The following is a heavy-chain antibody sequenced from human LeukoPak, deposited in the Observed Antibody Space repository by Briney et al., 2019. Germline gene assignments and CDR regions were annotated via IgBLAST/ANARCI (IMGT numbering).Heavy chain of an antibody. J-gene: IGHJ4*02. CDR2: ISAYNGNT. Sequence: GASVKVSCNASGYTFTSYGISWVRQAPGQGLERMGWISAYNGNTNYAQKLQGRVTMTTDTSTSTAYMELRSLRSDDTAVYYCARDLYSGSYWYYFDYWGQGTLVTVSS. V-gene: IGHV1-18*01. D-gene: IGHD1-26*01. CDR3: ARDLYSGSYWYYFDY. CDR1: GYTFTSYG.